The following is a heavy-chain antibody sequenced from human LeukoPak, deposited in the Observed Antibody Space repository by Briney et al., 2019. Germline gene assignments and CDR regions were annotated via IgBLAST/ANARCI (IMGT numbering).Heavy chain of an antibody. CDR3: ARGGSSGYSIDY. J-gene: IGHJ4*02. D-gene: IGHD3-22*01. Sequence: GGSLRLSCAASGFTFSSYSMNWVRQAPGKGLEWVSSISSSSSYIYYADSVKGRFTISRDNAKNSLYLRMNSLRAEDTAVYYCARGGSSGYSIDYWGQGTLVTVSS. CDR2: ISSSSSYI. V-gene: IGHV3-21*01. CDR1: GFTFSSYS.